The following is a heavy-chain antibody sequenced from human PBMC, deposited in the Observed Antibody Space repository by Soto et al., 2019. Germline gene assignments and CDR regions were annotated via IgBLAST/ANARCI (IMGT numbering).Heavy chain of an antibody. CDR2: IYSTGTT. CDR1: GTSVRHFY. J-gene: IGHJ4*02. Sequence: SETLSLTCKVSGTSVRHFYWSWIRQSAGKGLEWIGRIYSTGTTNFNPSLKSRLTMSMDMSKNQVSLNLTSVTAADTAVYYCVRDNYGGMLDFWGPGTLVTVSS. D-gene: IGHD4-17*01. V-gene: IGHV4-4*07. CDR3: VRDNYGGMLDF.